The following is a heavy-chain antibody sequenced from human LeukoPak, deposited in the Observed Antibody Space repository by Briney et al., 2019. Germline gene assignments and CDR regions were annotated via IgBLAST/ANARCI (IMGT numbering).Heavy chain of an antibody. J-gene: IGHJ6*02. Sequence: VASVKVSCKASGNTFTSYYMHWVRQAPGQGLEWMGLINPSSGTQLYALKLQGTITMTRGTSTCTVYMELSSLSSQDTSVYYCARGLGGRFLEWLPPYYYYGMDVWGQGTTVTVSS. V-gene: IGHV1-46*04. CDR1: GNTFTSYY. D-gene: IGHD3-3*01. CDR3: ARGLGGRFLEWLPPYYYYGMDV. CDR2: INPSSGTQ.